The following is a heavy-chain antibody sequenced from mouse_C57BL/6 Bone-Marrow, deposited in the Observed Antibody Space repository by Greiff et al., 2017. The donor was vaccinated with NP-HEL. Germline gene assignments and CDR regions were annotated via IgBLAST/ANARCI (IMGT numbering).Heavy chain of an antibody. CDR3: AESYDNGGSYVPYFDD. D-gene: IGHD1-1*01. J-gene: IGHJ2*01. V-gene: IGHV1-82*01. Sequence: QVQLQQSGPELVKPGASVKISCKASGYAFSSSWMNWVKQRPGKGLEWIGGIYPGDGDTNYNGKFKGKATLTVDKSSSTAYMQLSSLTSEDSAVFFCAESYDNGGSYVPYFDDGGQGTTLTVAS. CDR2: IYPGDGDT. CDR1: GYAFSSSW.